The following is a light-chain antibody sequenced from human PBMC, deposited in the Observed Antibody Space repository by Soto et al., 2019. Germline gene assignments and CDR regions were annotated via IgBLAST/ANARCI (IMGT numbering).Light chain of an antibody. CDR2: GAS. V-gene: IGKV3-15*01. Sequence: EIVMMQSPASLSVSPGERATLSCRASQSVSSNLAWYQQIPGQAPRLLIYGASSRATGVPARFSGSGSGTEFTLSISSLQSEDFAVYYCQQYKNWPYTFGQGTKLEIK. CDR1: QSVSSN. CDR3: QQYKNWPYT. J-gene: IGKJ2*01.